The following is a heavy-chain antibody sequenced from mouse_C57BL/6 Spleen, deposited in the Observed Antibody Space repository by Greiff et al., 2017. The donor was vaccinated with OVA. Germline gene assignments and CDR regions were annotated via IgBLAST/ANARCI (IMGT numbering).Heavy chain of an antibody. D-gene: IGHD2-3*01. CDR3: TKAFYDGYYNDY. V-gene: IGHV14-1*01. Sequence: VQLQQSGAELVRPGASVKLSCTASGFNIKDYYMHWVKQRPEQGLEWIGRIDPEDGDTEYAPKFQGKATMTADTSSNTAYLQLSSLTSEDTAVYYCTKAFYDGYYNDYWGQGTTLTVSS. CDR1: GFNIKDYY. J-gene: IGHJ2*01. CDR2: IDPEDGDT.